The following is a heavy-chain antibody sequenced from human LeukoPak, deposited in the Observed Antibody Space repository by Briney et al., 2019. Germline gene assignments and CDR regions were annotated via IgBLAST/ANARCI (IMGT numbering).Heavy chain of an antibody. D-gene: IGHD5-18*01. CDR1: GFTLSSYG. V-gene: IGHV3-66*01. CDR3: WGGRYSYGSYYYYYMDV. J-gene: IGHJ6*03. CDR2: IYSCGSR. Sequence: GGTLRLSCAASGFTLSSYGMSWVCQAPGKGLEWVSVIYSCGSRYNADSVKGRFTISRYNSKNRMYLKINSMRAEDTAAYYYWGGRYSYGSYYYYYMDVWGKGTTVTISS.